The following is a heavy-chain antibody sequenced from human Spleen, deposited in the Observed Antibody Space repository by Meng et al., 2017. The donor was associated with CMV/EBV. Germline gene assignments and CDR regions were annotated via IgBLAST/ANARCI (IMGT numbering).Heavy chain of an antibody. Sequence: GSLRLSCTVSGGSVSSGSYYWSWIRQPPGKGLEWIGYIYYSGSTNYNPSLKSRVTISVDTSKNQFSLHLSSVTAADTDVYYCARDSRIAAVSGGSFDYWGQGALVTVS. CDR2: IYYSGST. V-gene: IGHV4-61*01. CDR3: ARDSRIAAVSGGSFDY. J-gene: IGHJ4*02. D-gene: IGHD6-6*01. CDR1: GGSVSSGSYY.